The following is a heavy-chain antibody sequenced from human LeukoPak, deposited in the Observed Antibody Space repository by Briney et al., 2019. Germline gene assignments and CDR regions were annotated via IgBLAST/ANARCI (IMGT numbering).Heavy chain of an antibody. CDR3: AKDGAQELLYGFDY. CDR2: IRYDGSNK. D-gene: IGHD2-2*02. CDR1: GFTFSSYG. V-gene: IGHV3-30*02. J-gene: IGHJ4*02. Sequence: GGSLRLSCAASGFTFSSYGMHWVRQAPGKGLEWVAFIRYDGSNKYYADSVKGRFTISRDNSKNTLYLQMNSLRAEDTAVYYCAKDGAQELLYGFDYWGQGTLVTVSS.